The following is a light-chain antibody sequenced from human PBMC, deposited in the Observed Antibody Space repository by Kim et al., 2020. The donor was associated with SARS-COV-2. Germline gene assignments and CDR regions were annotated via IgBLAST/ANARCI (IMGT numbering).Light chain of an antibody. Sequence: GQRVTISCSGSDSNIGNNHISWYQQPPGTAPKVLIYKKNQRPSGVPDRFSGSKSGTSGSLAISGLRSEDEADYYCASWDDSLSGVVFGGGTQLTVL. CDR2: KKN. CDR3: ASWDDSLSGVV. J-gene: IGLJ2*01. V-gene: IGLV1-47*01. CDR1: DSNIGNNH.